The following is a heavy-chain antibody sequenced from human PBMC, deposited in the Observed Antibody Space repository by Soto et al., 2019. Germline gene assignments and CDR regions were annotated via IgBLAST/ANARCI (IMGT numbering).Heavy chain of an antibody. Sequence: ASETLRLSCAASGFTFSSYSMSWVRQAPGKGLEWVSGFRTGGDDGTTYYADSVKGRFTISRDNSKNTLFLQMNSLRAEDTAIYYCAKKVNSGPGSQYFDYWGQGTLVTVSS. D-gene: IGHD3-10*01. V-gene: IGHV3-23*01. J-gene: IGHJ4*02. CDR1: GFTFSSYS. CDR3: AKKVNSGPGSQYFDY. CDR2: FRTGGDDGTT.